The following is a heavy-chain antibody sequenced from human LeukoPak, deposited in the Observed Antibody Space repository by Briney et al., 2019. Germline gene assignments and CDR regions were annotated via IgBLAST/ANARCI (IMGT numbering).Heavy chain of an antibody. J-gene: IGHJ4*02. CDR2: ISFDGTTK. Sequence: GRSLRLSCAASGINFSSCTMHWVRQAPGKGLQYVVVISFDGTTKLYADAVRGRFTISRDNSKNTLYLQVDSLRTEDTAVYYCARDYSGGGLDYWGQGTLVTVSS. CDR3: ARDYSGGGLDY. CDR1: GINFSSCT. V-gene: IGHV3-30*04. D-gene: IGHD3-10*01.